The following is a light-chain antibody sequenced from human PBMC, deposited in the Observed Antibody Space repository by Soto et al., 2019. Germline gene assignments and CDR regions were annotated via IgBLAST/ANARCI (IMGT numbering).Light chain of an antibody. J-gene: IGLJ2*01. V-gene: IGLV2-11*01. CDR1: RSDVGGYNY. Sequence: QAVVTQPRSVSGSPGQSVTISCTGSRSDVGGYNYVSWYQQHPGKAPKLMIYAVSERPSGVPGRFSGSKSGNTASLTISGLQAEDGADYYCFSYGGGYTPLVVGGGTKLTVL. CDR3: FSYGGGYTPLV. CDR2: AVS.